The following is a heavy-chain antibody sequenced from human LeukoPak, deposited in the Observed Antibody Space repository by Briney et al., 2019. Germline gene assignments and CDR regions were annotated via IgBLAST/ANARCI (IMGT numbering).Heavy chain of an antibody. V-gene: IGHV1-24*01. CDR2: FDPEDGET. J-gene: IGHJ4*02. D-gene: IGHD2-21*01. CDR1: GFTFTSSA. Sequence: GTSVKVSCKASGFTFTSSAVQWVRQAPGKGLEWMGGFDPEDGETIYAQKFQGRVTMTEDTSTDTAYMELSSLRSEDTAVYYCATVGILWGDYFDYWGQGTLVTVSS. CDR3: ATVGILWGDYFDY.